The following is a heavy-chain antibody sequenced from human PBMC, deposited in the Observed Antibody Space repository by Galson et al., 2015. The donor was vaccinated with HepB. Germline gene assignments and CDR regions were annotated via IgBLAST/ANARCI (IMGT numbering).Heavy chain of an antibody. CDR1: GGTFNKYA. J-gene: IGHJ4*02. CDR2: ITPILGTA. V-gene: IGHV1-69*04. CDR3: ARVPAIGVAEYDY. Sequence: SVKVSCKASGGTFNKYAISWVRQAPGQGLEWMGRITPILGTAKYAQKFQGRVTISADRSSDTAYMELSSLRSEDTAVYYCARVPAIGVAEYDYWGQGTLVTVSS. D-gene: IGHD6-19*01.